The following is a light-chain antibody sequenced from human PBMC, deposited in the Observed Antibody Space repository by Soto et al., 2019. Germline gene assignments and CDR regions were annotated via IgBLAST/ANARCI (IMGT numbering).Light chain of an antibody. CDR1: QSVDND. J-gene: IGKJ4*01. CDR2: DAS. Sequence: EIVMTQSPATLSVSPGDRATLSCMASQSVDNDLAWYQQKPGQPPRLLIYDASTRATGIPARFSGSQSGTEFTLTISSLLSEDFAVYSCQQYNNWPLPFAGGTKVEIK. CDR3: QQYNNWPLP. V-gene: IGKV3D-15*01.